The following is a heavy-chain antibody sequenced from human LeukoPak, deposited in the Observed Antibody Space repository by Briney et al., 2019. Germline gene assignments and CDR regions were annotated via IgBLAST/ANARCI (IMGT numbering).Heavy chain of an antibody. CDR2: INPNSGGT. CDR1: GYTLTSYG. J-gene: IGHJ6*03. V-gene: IGHV1-2*02. D-gene: IGHD2-21*02. Sequence: ASVKVSCKASGYTLTSYGINWVRQAPGQGLEWMGWINPNSGGTNYAQKFQGRVTMTRDTSISTAYMELSRLRSDDTAVYYCARDPGAYCGGDCYSGGVYYYMDVWGKGTTVTISS. CDR3: ARDPGAYCGGDCYSGGVYYYMDV.